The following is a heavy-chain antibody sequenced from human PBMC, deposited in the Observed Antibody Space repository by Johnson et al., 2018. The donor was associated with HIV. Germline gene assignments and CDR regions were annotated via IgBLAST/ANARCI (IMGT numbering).Heavy chain of an antibody. CDR1: GFSFSGSA. J-gene: IGHJ3*01. CDR2: ISYDGSKK. V-gene: IGHV3-30*18. Sequence: QVQLVESGGGVVQPGRSLRLSCAASGFSFSGSAMHWVRQAPGKGLEWVAGISYDGSKKYYADSVKGRFTISRDNTKKTVYLQINSLRPEDTAVYYCAKGEAQEGWIQLLLYAFDFWGQGTMVTVSS. D-gene: IGHD5-18*01. CDR3: AKGEAQEGWIQLLLYAFDF.